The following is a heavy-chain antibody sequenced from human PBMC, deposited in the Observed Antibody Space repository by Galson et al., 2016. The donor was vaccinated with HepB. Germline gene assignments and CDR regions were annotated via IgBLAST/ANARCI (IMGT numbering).Heavy chain of an antibody. CDR1: GLNISSYW. Sequence: SLRLSCAASGLNISSYWLHWVRQAPGKGLVWVSRTNRDGSSTGYADSVKGRFAISRDNAKNTLYLQMNSLSAEDSAVYYCASPRGSDFWSNYPYYYYAMDVWGLGTTVTVSS. CDR2: TNRDGSST. D-gene: IGHD3-3*01. V-gene: IGHV3-74*01. CDR3: ASPRGSDFWSNYPYYYYAMDV. J-gene: IGHJ6*02.